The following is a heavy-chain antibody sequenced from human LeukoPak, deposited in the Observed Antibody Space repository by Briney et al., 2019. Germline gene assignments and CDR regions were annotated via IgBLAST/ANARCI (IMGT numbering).Heavy chain of an antibody. V-gene: IGHV3-15*01. D-gene: IGHD2-15*01. CDR2: IKSKTDGGTT. CDR3: TTELSGYCSGGSCYQYYFDY. Sequence: GGSLRLSCAASGFTFSNAWTSWVRQAPGKGLEWVGRIKSKTDGGTTDYAAPVKGRFTISRDDSKNTLYLQMNSLKTEDTAVYYCTTELSGYCSGGSCYQYYFDYWGQGTLVTVSS. CDR1: GFTFSNAW. J-gene: IGHJ4*02.